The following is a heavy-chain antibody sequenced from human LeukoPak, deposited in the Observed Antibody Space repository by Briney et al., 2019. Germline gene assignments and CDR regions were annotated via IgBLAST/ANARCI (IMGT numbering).Heavy chain of an antibody. D-gene: IGHD5-24*01. CDR1: GYTFTSNF. V-gene: IGHV1-46*01. J-gene: IGHJ5*02. CDR3: ARDNSLRDTAWWFDP. Sequence: ASVKVSCKASGYTFTSNFMHWVRQAPGQGLEWIGIINPSGDNTWYAQKFQGRVTMTRDMATSTDYLEVSSLRSEDTAVYYCARDNSLRDTAWWFDPWGQGTLVTVSP. CDR2: INPSGDNT.